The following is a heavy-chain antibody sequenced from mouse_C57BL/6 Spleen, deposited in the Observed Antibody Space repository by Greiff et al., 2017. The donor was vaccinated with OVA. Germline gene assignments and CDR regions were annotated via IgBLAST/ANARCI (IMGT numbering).Heavy chain of an antibody. V-gene: IGHV2-5*01. CDR1: GFSLTSYG. CDR2: IWRGGST. J-gene: IGHJ2*01. D-gene: IGHD2-3*01. CDR3: AKNQDGYYYFDY. Sequence: VMLVESGPGLVQPSQSLSITCTVSGFSLTSYGVHWVRQSPGKGLEWLGVIWRGGSTDYNAAFMSGLSITKDNSKSQVFFKMNSLQADDTAIYCCAKNQDGYYYFDYWGQGTTLTVSS.